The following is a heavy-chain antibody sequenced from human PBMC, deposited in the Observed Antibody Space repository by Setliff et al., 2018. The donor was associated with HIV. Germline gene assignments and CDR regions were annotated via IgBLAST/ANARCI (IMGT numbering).Heavy chain of an antibody. V-gene: IGHV1-18*01. CDR2: ISAYNGNT. J-gene: IGHJ3*02. Sequence: ASVKVSCKASGYAFTSYGISWVRQAPGQGLEWMGWISAYNGNTKYEQKFQGRITLTTDPSTSKVYMELRSLRSDDTAVDYCARVVALTYYDYIGGSYQDDFEIWGQGTMVTVSS. CDR3: ARVVALTYYDYIGGSYQDDFEI. D-gene: IGHD3-16*02. CDR1: GYAFTSYG.